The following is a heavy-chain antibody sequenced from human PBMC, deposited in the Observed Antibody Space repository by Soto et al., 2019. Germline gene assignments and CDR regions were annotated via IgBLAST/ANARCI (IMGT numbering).Heavy chain of an antibody. J-gene: IGHJ6*02. CDR2: INPNSGGT. CDR1: GYTFTGYY. V-gene: IGHV1-2*02. D-gene: IGHD5-18*01. Sequence: ASVKVSCKASGYTFTGYYMHWVRQAPGQGLEWMGWINPNSGGTNYAQKFQGRVTMTRDTSISTAYMELSRLRSDDTAVYYCARDVRPSLQLWFYYYYGMDVWGQGNTVTVS. CDR3: ARDVRPSLQLWFYYYYGMDV.